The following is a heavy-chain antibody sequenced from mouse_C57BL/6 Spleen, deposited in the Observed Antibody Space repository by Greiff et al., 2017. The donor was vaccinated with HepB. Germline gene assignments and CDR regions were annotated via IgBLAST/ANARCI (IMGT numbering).Heavy chain of an antibody. CDR1: GFTFSDYG. V-gene: IGHV5-17*01. Sequence: EVMLVESGGGLVKPGGSLKLSCAASGFTFSDYGMHWVRQAPEKGLEWVAYISSGSSTIYYADTVKGRFTISRDNAKNTLFLQMTSLRSEDTAMYYCARTGAYDCYYPHYYAMDYWGQGTSVTVSS. J-gene: IGHJ4*01. CDR2: ISSGSSTI. CDR3: ARTGAYDCYYPHYYAMDY. D-gene: IGHD2-3*01.